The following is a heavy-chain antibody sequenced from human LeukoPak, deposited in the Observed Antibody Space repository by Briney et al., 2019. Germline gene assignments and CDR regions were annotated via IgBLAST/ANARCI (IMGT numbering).Heavy chain of an antibody. CDR1: GGSFSGYY. Sequence: SETLSLTCAVYGGSFSGYYWSWIRQPPGKGLERIGEINHSGSTNYNPSLKSRVTISVDTSKNQFSLKLSSVTAADTAVYYCARGGGLRYFDWLLGPYFDYWGQGTLVTVSS. J-gene: IGHJ4*02. D-gene: IGHD3-9*01. CDR2: INHSGST. V-gene: IGHV4-34*01. CDR3: ARGGGLRYFDWLLGPYFDY.